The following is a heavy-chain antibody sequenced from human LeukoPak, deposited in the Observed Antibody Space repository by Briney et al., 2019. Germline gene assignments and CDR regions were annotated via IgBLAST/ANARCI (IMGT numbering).Heavy chain of an antibody. CDR1: GYTLTELS. CDR3: ARGPLVGSGSTRADY. CDR2: FDPEDGET. V-gene: IGHV1-24*01. Sequence: ASVKVSCKVSGYTLTELSMHWVRQAPGKGLEWMGGFDPEDGETIYAQKFQGRVTMTEDTSTDTAYMELSSLRSEDTAVYYCARGPLVGSGSTRADYWGQGTLVTVSS. D-gene: IGHD3-10*01. J-gene: IGHJ4*02.